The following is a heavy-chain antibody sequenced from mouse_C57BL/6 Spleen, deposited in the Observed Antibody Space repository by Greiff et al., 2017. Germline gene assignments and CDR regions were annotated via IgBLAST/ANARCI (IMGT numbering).Heavy chain of an antibody. CDR1: GYTFTSYW. CDR3: ARGDYYGSSWYFDV. Sequence: QVQLQQPGAELVKPGASVKMSCKASGYTFTSYWITWVKQRPGQGLAWIGDIYPGSGSTNYNEKFKSKATLTVDTSSSTAYMQLSSLTSEDSAVYYCARGDYYGSSWYFDVWGTGTTVTVSS. J-gene: IGHJ1*03. V-gene: IGHV1-55*01. D-gene: IGHD1-1*01. CDR2: IYPGSGST.